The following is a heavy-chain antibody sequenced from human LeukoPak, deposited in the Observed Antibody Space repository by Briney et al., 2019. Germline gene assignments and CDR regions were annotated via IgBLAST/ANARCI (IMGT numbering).Heavy chain of an antibody. CDR2: INPSGGST. Sequence: ASVKVSCKASGYTFTSYYMHWVRQAPGQGLEWMGIINPSGGSTSCAQKFQGRVTMTRDTSTSTVYMELSSLRSEDTAVYYCARDFRTMPDDYWGQGTLVTVSS. D-gene: IGHD2-2*01. CDR1: GYTFTSYY. CDR3: ARDFRTMPDDY. J-gene: IGHJ4*02. V-gene: IGHV1-46*01.